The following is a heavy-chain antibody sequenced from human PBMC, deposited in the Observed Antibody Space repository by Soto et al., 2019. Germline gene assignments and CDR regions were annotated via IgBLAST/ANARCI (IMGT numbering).Heavy chain of an antibody. CDR2: INPNSGGT. V-gene: IGHV1-2*04. Sequence: ASVKVSCKASGYTFTGYYMHWVRQAPGQGLGWMGWINPNSGGTNYAQKFQGWVTMTRDTSISTAYMELSRLRSDDTAVYYCVIGLVPQHGMDVWGQGTTVTVSS. CDR3: VIGLVPQHGMDV. D-gene: IGHD1-1*01. CDR1: GYTFTGYY. J-gene: IGHJ6*02.